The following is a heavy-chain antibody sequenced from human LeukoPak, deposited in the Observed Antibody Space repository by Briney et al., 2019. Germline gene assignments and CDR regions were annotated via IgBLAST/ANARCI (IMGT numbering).Heavy chain of an antibody. V-gene: IGHV3-7*01. Sequence: GGSLRLSCAASGFTFSSYWMSWVRQAPGKGLEWVANIKQDGSEKYYVDSVKGRFTISRDNSKNTLFLLMNSLRAEDTAVYYCVKDFDYVWGSFDYWGQRTLVTVSS. CDR2: IKQDGSEK. D-gene: IGHD3-16*01. CDR1: GFTFSSYW. J-gene: IGHJ4*02. CDR3: VKDFDYVWGSFDY.